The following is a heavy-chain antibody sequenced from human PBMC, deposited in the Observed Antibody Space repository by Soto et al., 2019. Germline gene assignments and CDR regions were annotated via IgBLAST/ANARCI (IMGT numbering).Heavy chain of an antibody. D-gene: IGHD4-17*01. CDR3: TKDPNGDYIGAFDF. J-gene: IGHJ3*01. CDR2: IRGSGGGA. V-gene: IGHV3-23*01. CDR1: RFTFSKYT. Sequence: EVQELESGGGLVQPGGSLRVSCAASRFTFSKYTMTWVRQAPGKGLEWVSTIRGSGGGAYYADSVKGRFTISRDNAKNTLYLQMNSLRVEDTALYYCTKDPNGDYIGAFDFWGQGIMVTVSS.